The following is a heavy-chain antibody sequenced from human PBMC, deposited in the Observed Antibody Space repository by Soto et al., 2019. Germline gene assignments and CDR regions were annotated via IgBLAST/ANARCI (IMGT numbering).Heavy chain of an antibody. CDR2: ISYDGSNK. V-gene: IGHV3-30-3*01. D-gene: IGHD4-17*01. CDR1: GFTFSSYA. CDR3: APGVDSGDLKAD. Sequence: QVQLVESGGGVVQPGRSLRLSCAASGFTFSSYAMHWVRQAPGKGLEWVAVISYDGSNKYYADSVKGRFTISRDNSKNTLYLQTNSLRAERSFPYYSAPGVDSGDLKADWGQGTLVTVSS. J-gene: IGHJ4*02.